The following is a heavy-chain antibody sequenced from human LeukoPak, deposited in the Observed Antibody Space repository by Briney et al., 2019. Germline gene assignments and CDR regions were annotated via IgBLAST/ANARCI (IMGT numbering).Heavy chain of an antibody. V-gene: IGHV5-51*01. D-gene: IGHD2-21*02. CDR3: ARISGVVTAMSLDAFDI. CDR1: GYSFTSYW. CDR2: IYPGDSDT. Sequence: GESLKISCKGSGYSFTSYWIGWVRQMPGKGLGWMGIIYPGDSDTRYSPSFQGQVTISADKSISTAYLQWSSLKASDTAMYYCARISGVVTAMSLDAFDIWGQGTMVTVSS. J-gene: IGHJ3*02.